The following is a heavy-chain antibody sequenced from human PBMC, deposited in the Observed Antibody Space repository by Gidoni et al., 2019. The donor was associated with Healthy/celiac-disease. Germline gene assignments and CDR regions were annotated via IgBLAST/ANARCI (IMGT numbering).Heavy chain of an antibody. CDR1: GFTFSSYS. D-gene: IGHD6-19*01. V-gene: IGHV3-21*01. CDR3: ARDKLSSGWYFLY. CDR2: ISSSSSYI. Sequence: EVQLVESGGGLVKPGGSLRLSCAASGFTFSSYSMNWVRQAPGKGLEWVSSISSSSSYIYYADSVKGRFTISRDNAKNSLYLQMNSLRAEDTAVYYCARDKLSSGWYFLYWGQGTLVTVSS. J-gene: IGHJ4*02.